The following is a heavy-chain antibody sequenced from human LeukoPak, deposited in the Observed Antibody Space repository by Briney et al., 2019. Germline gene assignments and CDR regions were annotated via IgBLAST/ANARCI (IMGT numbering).Heavy chain of an antibody. Sequence: PGGSLRLSCAASGFELSDHYMSWIRQAPGKGLEWVGFIRSKTYGWTTEYAASVKGRFTISRDDSKSIAYLQMNSLKTEDTAVYYCTRASSSTWSYYYYYMDVWGKGTTVTISS. D-gene: IGHD6-13*01. V-gene: IGHV3-49*03. CDR1: GFELSDHY. CDR3: TRASSSTWSYYYYYMDV. J-gene: IGHJ6*03. CDR2: IRSKTYGWTT.